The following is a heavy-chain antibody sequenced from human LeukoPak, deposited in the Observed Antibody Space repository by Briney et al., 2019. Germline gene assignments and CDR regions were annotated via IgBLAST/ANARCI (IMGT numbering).Heavy chain of an antibody. CDR2: INPNSGGT. V-gene: IGHV1-2*02. CDR3: ARPLRGVTEGAFDI. J-gene: IGHJ3*02. CDR1: GYTFTGYY. Sequence: ASVKVSCKASGYTFTGYYMHWVRQAPGQGLEWMGWINPNSGGTNYAQKFQGRVTMTRDTSISTAHMELSRLRSDDTAVYYCARPLRGVTEGAFDIWGQGTMVTVSS. D-gene: IGHD3-10*01.